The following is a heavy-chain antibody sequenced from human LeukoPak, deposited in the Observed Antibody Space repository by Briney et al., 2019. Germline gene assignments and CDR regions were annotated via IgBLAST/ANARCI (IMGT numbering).Heavy chain of an antibody. Sequence: PGGSLRLSCAASGFTFSSYAMSWVRQAPGKGLEWVSAISGSGGSTYYADSVKGRFTISRDYSKNTLYLQMNSLRAEDTAVYYCAKDLSSVVVVAATPFGYWGQGTLVTVSS. D-gene: IGHD2-15*01. CDR1: GFTFSSYA. CDR2: ISGSGGST. CDR3: AKDLSSVVVVAATPFGY. V-gene: IGHV3-23*01. J-gene: IGHJ4*02.